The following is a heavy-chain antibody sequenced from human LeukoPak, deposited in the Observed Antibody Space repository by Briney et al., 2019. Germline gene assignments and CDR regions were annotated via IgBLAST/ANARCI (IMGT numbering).Heavy chain of an antibody. D-gene: IGHD3-22*01. CDR2: IRYDGSNK. J-gene: IGHJ3*02. Sequence: GGSLRLSCAASGFTFSSYGMHWVRQAPGKGLEWVAFIRYDGSNKYYADSVKGRFTISRDNSKNTLYLQMNSLRAEDTAVYYCAKDYYYDSSGYDAFDIWGQGTMVTVSS. CDR3: AKDYYYDSSGYDAFDI. CDR1: GFTFSSYG. V-gene: IGHV3-30*02.